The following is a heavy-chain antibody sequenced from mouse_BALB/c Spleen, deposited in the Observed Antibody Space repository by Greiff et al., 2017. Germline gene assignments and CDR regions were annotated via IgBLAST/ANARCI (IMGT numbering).Heavy chain of an antibody. V-gene: IGHV5-17*02. J-gene: IGHJ4*01. CDR2: ISSGSSTI. D-gene: IGHD1-1*01. Sequence: EVMLVESGGGLVQPGGSRKLSCAASGFTFSSFGMHWVRQAPEKGLEWVAYISSGSSTIYYADTVKGRFTISRDNPKNTLFLQMTSLRSEDTAMYDCARSRVITTVVATPYAMDYWGQGTSVTVSS. CDR3: ARSRVITTVVATPYAMDY. CDR1: GFTFSSFG.